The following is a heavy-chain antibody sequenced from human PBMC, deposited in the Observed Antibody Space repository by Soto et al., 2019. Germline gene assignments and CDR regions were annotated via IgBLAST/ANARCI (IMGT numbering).Heavy chain of an antibody. CDR3: ARKILGSTSRPNYWYFDL. V-gene: IGHV3-23*01. Sequence: EVQLLESGGGLVQPGGSLRLSCAGSGFTFINYAMNWVRQAPGKGLEWVSSISGGGDATFFAGSVRGRFTISRDNSENTVTLQMNSLGVDDTAVYYCARKILGSTSRPNYWYFDLWGRGTLVTVSS. J-gene: IGHJ2*01. CDR2: ISGGGDAT. D-gene: IGHD2-2*01. CDR1: GFTFINYA.